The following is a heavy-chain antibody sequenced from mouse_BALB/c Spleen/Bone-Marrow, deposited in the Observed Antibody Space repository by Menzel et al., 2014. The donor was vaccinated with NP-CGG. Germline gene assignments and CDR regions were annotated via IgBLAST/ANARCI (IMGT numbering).Heavy chain of an antibody. J-gene: IGHJ2*01. CDR1: GFNIKDTY. D-gene: IGHD2-4*01. CDR3: ARFPYDYGGGDY. CDR2: IDPANGNT. V-gene: IGHV14-3*02. Sequence: EVNLVESGAELVKPGASVKLSCTASGFNIKDTYMHWVKPRPEQGLEWIGGIDPANGNTKYDPKFQGKATITANTSSNTAYLQLSSLTSEDTAVYYCARFPYDYGGGDYWGQGTTLTVSS.